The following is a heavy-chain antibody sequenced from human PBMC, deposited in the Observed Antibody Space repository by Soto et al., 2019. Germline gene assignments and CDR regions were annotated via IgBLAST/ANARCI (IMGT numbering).Heavy chain of an antibody. D-gene: IGHD3-3*01. J-gene: IGHJ3*02. CDR1: GFSFGDYG. CDR2: ISWNSGNI. Sequence: EVQLVESGGGLVQPGRSLILSCVASGFSFGDYGMHWVRQAPGRGPEWVSGISWNSGNIGYAETVKGRFTISRDNAKNSLYLQMNSLRAEDTALYYCVKDGLTSVFGLVHDGSDIWGHGTMVTVSS. V-gene: IGHV3-9*01. CDR3: VKDGLTSVFGLVHDGSDI.